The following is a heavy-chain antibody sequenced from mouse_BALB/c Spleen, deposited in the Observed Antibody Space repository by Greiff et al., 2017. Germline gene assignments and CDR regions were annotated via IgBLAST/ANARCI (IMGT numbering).Heavy chain of an antibody. J-gene: IGHJ3*01. D-gene: IGHD2-1*01. V-gene: IGHV5-17*02. CDR3: AREGIYYGNPWFAY. Sequence: DVKLVESGGGLVQPGGSRKLSCAASGFTFSSFGMHWVRQAPEKGLEWVAYISSGSSTIYYADTVKGRFTISRDNPKNTLFLQMTSLRSEDTAMYYCAREGIYYGNPWFAYWGQGTLVTVSA. CDR1: GFTFSSFG. CDR2: ISSGSSTI.